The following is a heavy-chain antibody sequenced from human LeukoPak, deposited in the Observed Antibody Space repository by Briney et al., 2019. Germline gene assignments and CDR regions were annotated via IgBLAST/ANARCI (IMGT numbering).Heavy chain of an antibody. CDR1: RYTFNSRW. V-gene: IGHV3-7*01. CDR2: IDEDGTDQ. J-gene: IGHJ4*02. Sequence: RGSLRLSCEDSRYTFNSRWIGWVRQAPGKGLEWVDNIDEDGTDQYDVDSVTGRFTITRDNARNALFIQMNNLGGQDSALYYCARRGQSCFDYWGQGVMVTVSS. CDR3: ARRGQSCFDY.